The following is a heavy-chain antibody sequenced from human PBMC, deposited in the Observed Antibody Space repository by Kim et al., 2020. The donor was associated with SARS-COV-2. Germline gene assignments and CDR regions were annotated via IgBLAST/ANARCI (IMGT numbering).Heavy chain of an antibody. CDR2: IITLFGTA. J-gene: IGHJ4*01. CDR3: AIRHHLNIVLMVYDPFDY. CDR1: GGTFSSYA. Sequence: SVKVSCKDSGGTFSSYAMSWVRQAPGQGLEWMGGIITLFGTANYAQKFQGRVTITADESTSTAYMELSSLRSEDTATCYCAIRHHLNIVLMVYDPFDY. D-gene: IGHD2-8*01. V-gene: IGHV1-69*13.